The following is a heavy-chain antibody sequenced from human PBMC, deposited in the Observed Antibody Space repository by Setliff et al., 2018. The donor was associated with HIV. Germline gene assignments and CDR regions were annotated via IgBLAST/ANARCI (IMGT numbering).Heavy chain of an antibody. D-gene: IGHD3-10*01. CDR3: ARHEITMVRGVTIKAGYSFDY. J-gene: IGHJ4*02. CDR2: ISHSGST. Sequence: PSETLSLTCAVSGYSISSGCYWGWIRQPPGKGLEWIGSISHSGSTYYNPSLKSRVTISVDTSKNQFSLKLSSVTAADTAVYYCARHEITMVRGVTIKAGYSFDYWGQGTLVTVSS. V-gene: IGHV4-38-2*01. CDR1: GYSISSGCY.